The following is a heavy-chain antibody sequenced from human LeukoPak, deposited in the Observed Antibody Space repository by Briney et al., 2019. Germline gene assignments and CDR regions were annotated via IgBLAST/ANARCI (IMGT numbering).Heavy chain of an antibody. V-gene: IGHV3-21*01. J-gene: IGHJ4*02. CDR3: ARARNYYDSSGYLDC. D-gene: IGHD3-22*01. CDR2: ISSSSRYI. Sequence: GGSLRLSCAASGFTFSTYTMNWVRQAPGKGLEWVSSISSSSRYIFYADSIKGRFTISGDNAKNSLYLQVNSLRAEDTAVYYCARARNYYDSSGYLDCWGQGTQVTVSS. CDR1: GFTFSTYT.